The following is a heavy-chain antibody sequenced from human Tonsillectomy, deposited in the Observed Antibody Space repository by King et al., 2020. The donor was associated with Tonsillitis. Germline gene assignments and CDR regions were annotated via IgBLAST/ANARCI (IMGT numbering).Heavy chain of an antibody. Sequence: VQLVESGGGLVQPGGSLRLSCAASGFTFSSYAMSWVRQAPGKGLEWVSAISGSGGSTYYADSVKGRFTISRDNCKNTLYLQMNSLRAEDTAVYYCAKARRSRSEPPYYYMDVWGKGTTVTVSS. J-gene: IGHJ6*03. CDR3: AKARRSRSEPPYYYMDV. V-gene: IGHV3-23*04. CDR2: ISGSGGST. CDR1: GFTFSSYA. D-gene: IGHD1-14*01.